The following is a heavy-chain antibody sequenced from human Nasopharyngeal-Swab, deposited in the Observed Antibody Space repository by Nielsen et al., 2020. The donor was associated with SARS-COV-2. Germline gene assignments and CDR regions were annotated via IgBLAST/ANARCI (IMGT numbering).Heavy chain of an antibody. J-gene: IGHJ4*02. V-gene: IGHV2-5*01. D-gene: IGHD2-2*02. CDR2: NYWNDDK. Sequence: RQAPGKALEWFALNYWNDDKRYSPSLKSRLTITKDTSKNQVVLTMTNMDPVDTATYYCAHRGGYCSSTSCYTAFEFVVEYYFDYWGQGTLVTVSS. CDR3: AHRGGYCSSTSCYTAFEFVVEYYFDY.